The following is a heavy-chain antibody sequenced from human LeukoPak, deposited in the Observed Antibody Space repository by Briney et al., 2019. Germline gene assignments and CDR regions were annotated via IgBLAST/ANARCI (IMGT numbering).Heavy chain of an antibody. CDR1: GGTFSSYA. CDR2: ISGSGGST. Sequence: GASVKVSCKASGGTFSSYAMSWVRQAPGKGLEWVSAISGSGGSTYYADSVKGRFTISRDNSKNTLYLQMNSLRAEDTAVYYCAKRGLAAAGTVYWGQGTLVTVSS. V-gene: IGHV3-23*01. J-gene: IGHJ4*02. CDR3: AKRGLAAAGTVY. D-gene: IGHD6-13*01.